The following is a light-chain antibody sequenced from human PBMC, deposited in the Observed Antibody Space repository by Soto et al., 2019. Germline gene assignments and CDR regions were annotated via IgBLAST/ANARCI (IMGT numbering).Light chain of an antibody. V-gene: IGKV3-20*01. CDR3: QQYGRSPGT. CDR1: QGVSNSY. CDR2: DAS. J-gene: IGKJ1*01. Sequence: EIVLTQSPGTLSLSPRERATLSCRASQGVSNSYLAWYQHKPGQAPRLLIYDASSRATGTPHRCSGSGSGTDFTLTISRLDPEDFAVYYCQQYGRSPGTFGQGTKVEIK.